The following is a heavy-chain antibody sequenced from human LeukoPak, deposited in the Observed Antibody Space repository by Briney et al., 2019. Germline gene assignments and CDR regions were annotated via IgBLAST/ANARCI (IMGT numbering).Heavy chain of an antibody. V-gene: IGHV5-51*01. CDR3: ARHKRSTAMEY. CDR1: GASFSNYW. D-gene: IGHD5-18*01. Sequence: GESLKISCKGSGASFSNYWIGWVRQMPGKGLEWMGIIYPGDSDTRYSPSFQGHVTISADKFTSTAYLQWTSLKASDTAMYYCARHKRSTAMEYWGQGTLVTVSS. J-gene: IGHJ4*02. CDR2: IYPGDSDT.